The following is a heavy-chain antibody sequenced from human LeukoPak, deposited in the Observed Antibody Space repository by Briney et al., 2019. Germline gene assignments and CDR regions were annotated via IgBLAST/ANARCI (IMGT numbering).Heavy chain of an antibody. D-gene: IGHD6-19*01. CDR2: ISLNGETT. J-gene: IGHJ4*02. CDR1: GFSVSSFG. CDR3: AQGFSSGWHPY. Sequence: GGSLRLSCAVSGFSVSSFGMSWVRQAPGKGLEWISAISLNGETTWYADSVKGRFTISRDNSKNTLYLQLTSLRAEDTAVYYCAQGFSSGWHPYWGQGSLVSVYS. V-gene: IGHV3-23*01.